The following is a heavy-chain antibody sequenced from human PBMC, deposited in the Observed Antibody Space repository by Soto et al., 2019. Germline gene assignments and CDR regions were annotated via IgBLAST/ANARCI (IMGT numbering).Heavy chain of an antibody. CDR1: GFTFSSYA. D-gene: IGHD6-6*01. CDR3: AKGRAAARPHYYYGMDV. J-gene: IGHJ6*02. Sequence: PGGSLRLSCAASGFTFSSYAMSWVRQAPGKGLEWVSAISGSGGSTYYADSVKGRFTISRDNSKNTLYLQMNSLRAEDTAVYYCAKGRAAARPHYYYGMDVWGQGTTVTVSS. CDR2: ISGSGGST. V-gene: IGHV3-23*01.